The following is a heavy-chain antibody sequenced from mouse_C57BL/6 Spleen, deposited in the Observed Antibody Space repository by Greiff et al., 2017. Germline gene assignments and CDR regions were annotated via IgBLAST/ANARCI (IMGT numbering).Heavy chain of an antibody. CDR1: GYAFTNYL. Sequence: VQLQQPGAELVRPGTSVKVSCKASGYAFTNYLIEWVKQRPGQGLEWIGVINPGSGGTNYNEKFKGKATLTADKSSSTAYMPLSSLTSEDSAVYFCARGPKGNYAMDYWGQGTSVTVSS. CDR3: ARGPKGNYAMDY. J-gene: IGHJ4*01. CDR2: INPGSGGT. V-gene: IGHV1-54*01.